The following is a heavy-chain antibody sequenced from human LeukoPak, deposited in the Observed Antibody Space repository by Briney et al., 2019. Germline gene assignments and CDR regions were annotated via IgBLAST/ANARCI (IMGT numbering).Heavy chain of an antibody. V-gene: IGHV4-39*07. D-gene: IGHD5-18*01. CDR3: ARGEIQLWGD. Sequence: SETLSLTCTFSGGSIRRENYFWGWIRQPPGKGLEWIGSIYYSGSTYYNPSLKSRVTISVDTSKNQFSLKLSSATAADTAVYYCARGEIQLWGDWGQGTLVTVSS. J-gene: IGHJ4*02. CDR1: GGSIRRENYF. CDR2: IYYSGST.